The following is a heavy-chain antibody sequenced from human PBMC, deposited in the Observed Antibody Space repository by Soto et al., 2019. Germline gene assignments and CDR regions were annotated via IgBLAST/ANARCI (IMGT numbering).Heavy chain of an antibody. J-gene: IGHJ4*02. D-gene: IGHD6-6*01. CDR3: XXDRISSSYFEF. CDR1: GFTFSNYA. Sequence: QVQLVESGGGVVQPGRSLRLSCAASGFTFSNYAMHWVRQAPGKGLEWVAIIWSDGSNKYYADSVKGRFTISRDNFKNTLSLQMDRLRAEDTXVXXXXXDRISSSYFEFWGQGTLVTXSS. CDR2: IWSDGSNK. V-gene: IGHV3-33*01.